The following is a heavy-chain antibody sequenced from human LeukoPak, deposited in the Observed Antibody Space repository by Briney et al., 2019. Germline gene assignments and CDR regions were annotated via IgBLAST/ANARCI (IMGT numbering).Heavy chain of an antibody. CDR2: ISYDGSNK. J-gene: IGHJ4*02. D-gene: IGHD5-12*01. CDR1: GFTFSSYA. CDR3: ARDSHAPDIDMVSCYFDY. Sequence: GGSLRLSCAASGFTFSSYAMHWVRQAPGKGLEWVAVISYDGSNKYYADSVKGRFTISRDSSKNTLYLQMNSLRAEDTAVYYCARDSHAPDIDMVSCYFDYWGQGTLVTVSS. V-gene: IGHV3-30-3*01.